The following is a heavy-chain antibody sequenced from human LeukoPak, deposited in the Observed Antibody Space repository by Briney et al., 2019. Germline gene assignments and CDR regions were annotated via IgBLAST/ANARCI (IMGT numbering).Heavy chain of an antibody. J-gene: IGHJ4*02. Sequence: ASVTVSCKASGYIFTGYYVHWVRQAPGQGVEWMGWINPNSGDTNYSQRFHVRLTMTRDTSGNTASMELSSLTSGDTAVYYCMRGSATAGGVRGEDYWGQGTLVTVSS. CDR3: MRGSATAGGVRGEDY. V-gene: IGHV1-2*02. CDR1: GYIFTGYY. D-gene: IGHD2-21*02. CDR2: INPNSGDT.